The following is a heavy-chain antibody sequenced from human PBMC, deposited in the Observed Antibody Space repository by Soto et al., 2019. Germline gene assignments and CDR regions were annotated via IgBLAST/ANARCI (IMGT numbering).Heavy chain of an antibody. CDR2: TYYRSKWYN. V-gene: IGHV6-1*01. CDR1: GDSVSSNSAA. J-gene: IGHJ6*02. CDR3: ARDYYGSGSYYADYYYGMDV. D-gene: IGHD3-10*01. Sequence: PSQTLSLTGAISGDSVSSNSAAWNWIRQSPSRGLEWLGRTYYRSKWYNDYAVSVKSRITINPDTSKNQFSLQLNSVTPEDTAVYYCARDYYGSGSYYADYYYGMDVWGQGTTVTVSS.